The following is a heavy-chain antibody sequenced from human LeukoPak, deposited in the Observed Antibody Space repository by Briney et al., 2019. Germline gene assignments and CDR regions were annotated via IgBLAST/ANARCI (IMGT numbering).Heavy chain of an antibody. Sequence: ASVKVSCKASGYTFTSYDINWVRQATGQGLEWMGWMNPNSGNTGYAQKFQGRVTITADKSTSTAYMELSSLRSEGTAVYYCARDINYDSSYFYYMDVWGKGTTVTISS. CDR2: MNPNSGNT. V-gene: IGHV1-8*01. J-gene: IGHJ6*03. CDR1: GYTFTSYD. D-gene: IGHD3-22*01. CDR3: ARDINYDSSYFYYMDV.